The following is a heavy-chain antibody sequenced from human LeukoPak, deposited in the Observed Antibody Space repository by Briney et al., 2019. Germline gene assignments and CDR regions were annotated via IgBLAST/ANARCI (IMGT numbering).Heavy chain of an antibody. CDR2: INPNSGGT. D-gene: IGHD3-22*01. CDR1: GYTFTGYY. Sequence: GASVKVSCKASGYTFTGYYMHWVRQAPGQGLEWMGWINPNSGGTNYAQKFQGRVTMTRDTSISTAYTELSRLRSDDTAVYYCARNYDSSGYYYEYYFDYWGQGTLVTVSS. CDR3: ARNYDSSGYYYEYYFDY. V-gene: IGHV1-2*02. J-gene: IGHJ4*02.